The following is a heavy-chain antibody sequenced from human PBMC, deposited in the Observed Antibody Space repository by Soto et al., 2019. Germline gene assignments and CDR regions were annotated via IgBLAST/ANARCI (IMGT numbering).Heavy chain of an antibody. CDR1: GFTFNNYA. D-gene: IGHD5-12*01. V-gene: IGHV3-23*01. Sequence: GGSLRLSCAASGFTFNNYAMNWVRQAPGKGLEWVTVITGAGDTTYYAHSVKGRFTISRDNSKKTVLLQMNSLRAEDTAVYYCAKRVRYSGNDFDYGMDVWGQGTTVTVSS. J-gene: IGHJ6*02. CDR2: ITGAGDTT. CDR3: AKRVRYSGNDFDYGMDV.